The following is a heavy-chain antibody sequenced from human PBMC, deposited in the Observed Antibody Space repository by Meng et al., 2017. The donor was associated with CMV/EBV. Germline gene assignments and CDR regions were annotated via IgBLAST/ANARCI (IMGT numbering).Heavy chain of an antibody. Sequence: TFSSYAMSWVRQAPGKGLEWVSAISGSGGRTYYADSVKGRFTISRDNSKNTLYLQMNSLRAEDTAVYYCAKARDYDFWSGYDYYFDYWGQGTLVTVSS. D-gene: IGHD3-3*01. V-gene: IGHV3-23*01. CDR3: AKARDYDFWSGYDYYFDY. J-gene: IGHJ4*02. CDR1: TFSSYA. CDR2: ISGSGGRT.